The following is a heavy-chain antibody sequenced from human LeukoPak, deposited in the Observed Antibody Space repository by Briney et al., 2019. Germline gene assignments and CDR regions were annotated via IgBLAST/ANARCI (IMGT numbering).Heavy chain of an antibody. V-gene: IGHV3-48*03. D-gene: IGHD3-9*01. Sequence: GGSQRLSCAASGFTFSSYEMNWVRQAPGKGLEWVSYISSSGSTIYYADSVKGRFTISRDNAKNSLYLQMNSLRAEDTAVYYCASLAYYDILPFDYWGQGTLVTVSS. CDR2: ISSSGSTI. CDR1: GFTFSSYE. CDR3: ASLAYYDILPFDY. J-gene: IGHJ4*02.